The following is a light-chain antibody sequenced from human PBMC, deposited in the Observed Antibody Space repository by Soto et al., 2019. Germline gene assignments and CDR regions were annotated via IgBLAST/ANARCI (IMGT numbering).Light chain of an antibody. Sequence: QSVLTQPRSVSGSPGQSVTISCTGTSSDVGGYNYVSWYQQHPGKAPKLMIYDVSKRPSGVPDRFSGSKSGNTASLTISGHQAEDEADYYCCSDAGSYVFGTGTKVTVL. CDR3: CSDAGSYV. V-gene: IGLV2-11*01. J-gene: IGLJ1*01. CDR1: SSDVGGYNY. CDR2: DVS.